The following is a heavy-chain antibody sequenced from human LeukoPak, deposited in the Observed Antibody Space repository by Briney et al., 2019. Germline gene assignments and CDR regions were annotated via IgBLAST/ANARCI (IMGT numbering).Heavy chain of an antibody. J-gene: IGHJ6*04. CDR1: GFTFSSYE. CDR2: ISSSGSTI. CDR3: ARDGTPIHSSGWVYMDV. V-gene: IGHV3-48*03. D-gene: IGHD6-25*01. Sequence: PGGSLRLSCAASGFTFSSYEMNWVRQAPGKGLEWVSYISSSGSTIYYADSVEGRFTISRDNAKNSLYLQMNSLRAEDTAVYYCARDGTPIHSSGWVYMDVWGKGTTVTISS.